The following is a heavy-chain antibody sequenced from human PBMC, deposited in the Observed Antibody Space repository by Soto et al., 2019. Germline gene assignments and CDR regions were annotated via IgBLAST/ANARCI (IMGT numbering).Heavy chain of an antibody. Sequence: RGESLKISCKASGYSFTSYWIGWVRQMPGKGLEWMGIIYPGDSDTTYSPSFRGQVTISADNSINTAYLQWSSLKDSDSAIYYCARHDQAGRTTEKKLDSWGQGTLVTVSS. J-gene: IGHJ4*02. CDR3: ARHDQAGRTTEKKLDS. V-gene: IGHV5-51*01. CDR1: GYSFTSYW. CDR2: IYPGDSDT.